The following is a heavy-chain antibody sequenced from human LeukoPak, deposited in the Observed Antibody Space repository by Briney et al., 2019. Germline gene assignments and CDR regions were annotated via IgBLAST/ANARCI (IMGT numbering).Heavy chain of an antibody. Sequence: SETLSLTCAVYGGSFSGYYWSWIRQPPGKGLEWIGEINHSGSTNYNPSLKSRVTISVDTSKNQFSLKLSSVTAADTAVYYCARGTPDDYVWGSYRSGYYFDYWGQGTLVTVSS. D-gene: IGHD3-16*02. J-gene: IGHJ4*02. V-gene: IGHV4-34*01. CDR1: GGSFSGYY. CDR2: INHSGST. CDR3: ARGTPDDYVWGSYRSGYYFDY.